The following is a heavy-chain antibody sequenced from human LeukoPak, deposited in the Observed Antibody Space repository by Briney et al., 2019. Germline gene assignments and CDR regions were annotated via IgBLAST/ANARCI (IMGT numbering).Heavy chain of an antibody. J-gene: IGHJ5*02. CDR3: ARDNSVRDEAWWFNP. CDR2: INPSGNWT. CDR1: GYTFTRYY. Sequence: ASVKVSCKAFGYTFTRYYMHWVRQAPGQGPEWMGGINPSGNWTTYPQKFQGRLTLTRDMSTTTDYLELSSLRSEDTAVYYCARDNSVRDEAWWFNPWGQGTLVTVSS. D-gene: IGHD5-24*01. V-gene: IGHV1-46*01.